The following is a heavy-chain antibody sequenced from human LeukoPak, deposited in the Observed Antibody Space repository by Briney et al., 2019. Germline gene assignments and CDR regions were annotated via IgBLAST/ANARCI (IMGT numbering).Heavy chain of an antibody. Sequence: ASVKVSCKASGYTFISYVVHWVRQAPGQRLEWMGWINAGNSNTKSSQKFQDRVTITRDTSASAVYMELSSLRSEDTAVYYCARSRHNYGDFHHDYWGQGTLVTVSS. D-gene: IGHD4-17*01. CDR3: ARSRHNYGDFHHDY. CDR2: INAGNSNT. V-gene: IGHV1-3*01. CDR1: GYTFISYV. J-gene: IGHJ4*02.